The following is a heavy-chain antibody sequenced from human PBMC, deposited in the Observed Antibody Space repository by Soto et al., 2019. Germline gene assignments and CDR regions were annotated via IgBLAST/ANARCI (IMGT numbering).Heavy chain of an antibody. J-gene: IGHJ6*03. CDR3: SRVLYYDFWSGYYNYYYYYMDV. CDR2: IYYSGST. D-gene: IGHD3-3*01. CDR1: GGSISSYY. V-gene: IGHV4-59*01. Sequence: PSETLSLTCTVSGGSISSYYWSWIRQPPGKGLEWIGYIYYSGSTNYNPSLKSRVTISVDTSKNQFSLKLSSVTAADTAVYYCSRVLYYDFWSGYYNYYYYYMDVWGKGTTVTVSS.